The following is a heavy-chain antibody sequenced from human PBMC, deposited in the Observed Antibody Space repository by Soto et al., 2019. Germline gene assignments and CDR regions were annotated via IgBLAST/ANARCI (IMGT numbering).Heavy chain of an antibody. CDR3: AGFRFIAARPYYYYYYYMDV. D-gene: IGHD6-6*01. CDR1: GGSFSGYY. Sequence: SETLSLTCAVYGGSFSGYYWSWIRQPPGKGLEWIGEINHSGSTNYNPSLKSRVTISVDTSKNQFSLKLGSVTAADTAVYYCAGFRFIAARPYYYYYYYMDVWGKGTTVTVSS. CDR2: INHSGST. J-gene: IGHJ6*03. V-gene: IGHV4-34*01.